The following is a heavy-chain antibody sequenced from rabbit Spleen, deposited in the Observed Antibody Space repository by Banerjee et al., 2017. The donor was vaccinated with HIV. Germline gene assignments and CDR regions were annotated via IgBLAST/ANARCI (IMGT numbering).Heavy chain of an antibody. CDR1: GIDFSNYHF. J-gene: IGHJ3*01. Sequence: QEQLVESGGGLVQPGASLTLTCKASGIDFSNYHFMCWVRQAPGKGLEWITCIEGGSSAFTYFASWAKGRFTISKTSSTTVILHMTSLTAADTATYFCARDLDGVIGWNFGWWGQGTLVTVS. CDR2: IEGGSSAFT. CDR3: ARDLDGVIGWNFGW. D-gene: IGHD4-1*01. V-gene: IGHV1S45*01.